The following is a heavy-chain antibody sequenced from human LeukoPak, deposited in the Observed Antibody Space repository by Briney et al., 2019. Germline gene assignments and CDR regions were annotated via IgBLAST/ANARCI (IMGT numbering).Heavy chain of an antibody. D-gene: IGHD3-10*01. J-gene: IGHJ5*02. CDR3: ARDFPQLLWFGDGVAYNWFDP. Sequence: ASVKVSCKASGYTFTCYYMHWVRQAPGQGLEWMGWINPNSGGTNYAQKFQGRVTMTRDTSISTAYMELSRLRSDDTAVYYCARDFPQLLWFGDGVAYNWFDPWGQGTLVTVSS. CDR1: GYTFTCYY. CDR2: INPNSGGT. V-gene: IGHV1-2*02.